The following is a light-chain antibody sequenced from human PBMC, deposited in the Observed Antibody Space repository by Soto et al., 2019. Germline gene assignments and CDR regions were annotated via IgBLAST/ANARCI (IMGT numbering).Light chain of an antibody. J-gene: IGLJ1*01. Sequence: QSVLTQPASVSGSPGQSITISCTGTTSDFGFYNYVSWYQHHPGKAPKLLIYEVTNRHSGVSNRFSGSKSGNTASLTISGLQAEDEDYYYCSSYTSSTDYVFGTGTKVTVL. CDR1: TSDFGFYNY. CDR2: EVT. CDR3: SSYTSSTDYV. V-gene: IGLV2-14*01.